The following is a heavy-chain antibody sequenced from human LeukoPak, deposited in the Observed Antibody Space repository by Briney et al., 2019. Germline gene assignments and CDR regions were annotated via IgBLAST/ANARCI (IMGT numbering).Heavy chain of an antibody. CDR1: GFTFSSYG. V-gene: IGHV3-33*01. J-gene: IGHJ6*02. D-gene: IGHD4-17*01. Sequence: PRGSLRLSCAASGFTFSSYGMHWVRQAPGKGLEWVAVIWYDGSNKYYADSVKGRFTISRDNSKNTLYLQMNSLRAEDTAVYYCARDFTVTTEDYYYGMDVWGQGTTVIVSS. CDR2: IWYDGSNK. CDR3: ARDFTVTTEDYYYGMDV.